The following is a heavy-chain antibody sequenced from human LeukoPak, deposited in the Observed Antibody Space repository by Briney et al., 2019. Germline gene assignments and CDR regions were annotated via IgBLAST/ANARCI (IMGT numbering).Heavy chain of an antibody. D-gene: IGHD2-15*01. Sequence: SETLSLTCAVYGGSFSGYYWSWIRQPPGKGLEWIGEINHSGSTNYNPSLKSRVTISVDTSKNQFSLKLSSVTAADTAVYYCARSSGHCSGGSCYGYWGQGTLVTVSS. J-gene: IGHJ4*02. CDR2: INHSGST. V-gene: IGHV4-34*01. CDR1: GGSFSGYY. CDR3: ARSSGHCSGGSCYGY.